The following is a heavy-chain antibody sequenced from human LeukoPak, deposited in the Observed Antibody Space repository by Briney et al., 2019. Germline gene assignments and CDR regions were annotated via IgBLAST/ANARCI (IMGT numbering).Heavy chain of an antibody. J-gene: IGHJ2*01. Sequence: SQTLSLTCAVSGGSVSSGGYSWSWIRQPPGKGLEWIGYIYHSGSTYYNPSLKSRVTISVDRSKNQFSLKLSSVTAADTAVYYCARMRYFDLWGRGTLVTVSS. CDR1: GGSVSSGGYS. CDR2: IYHSGST. V-gene: IGHV4-30-2*01. CDR3: ARMRYFDL.